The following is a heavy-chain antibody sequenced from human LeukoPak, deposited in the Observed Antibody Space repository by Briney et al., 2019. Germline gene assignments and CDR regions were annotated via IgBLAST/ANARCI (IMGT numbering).Heavy chain of an antibody. CDR1: GYSFTSYW. D-gene: IGHD2-21*02. CDR2: IYPGDSDT. J-gene: IGHJ6*03. CDR3: ARTLRSYCGGDCYPYYYYYYMDV. Sequence: GESLKISCKGSGYSFTSYWIGWVRQMPGKGLEWMGIIYPGDSDTRYSPSFQGQVTISADKSISTAYPQWSSLKASDTAMYYCARTLRSYCGGDCYPYYYYYYMDVWGKGTTVTVSS. V-gene: IGHV5-51*01.